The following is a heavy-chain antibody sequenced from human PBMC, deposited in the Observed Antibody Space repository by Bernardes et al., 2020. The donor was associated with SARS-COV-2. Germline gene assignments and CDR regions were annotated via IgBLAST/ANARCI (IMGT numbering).Heavy chain of an antibody. V-gene: IGHV3-23*01. J-gene: IGHJ4*02. Sequence: GGSLRLSCVASGFTFSSFAMTWVRQAPGKGLEWVSTIGGGGGSIFYADSVKGRFTISRDNSKNTLYLHMSSLRAEDTAAYYCANRAAGGNWGQGTLVTVSS. D-gene: IGHD3-16*01. CDR1: GFTFSSFA. CDR2: IGGGGGSI. CDR3: ANRAAGGN.